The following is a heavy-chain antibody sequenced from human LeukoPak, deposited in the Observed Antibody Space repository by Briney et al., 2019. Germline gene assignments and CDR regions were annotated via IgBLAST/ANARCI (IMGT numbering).Heavy chain of an antibody. CDR3: AINGGGDSGYGNFDY. Sequence: GGSLRLSCAVSGFTFDDYAMHWVRQVPGKGLEWASGINWNSDSIGYADSVKGRFTTSRDNAKNSLYLQMNSLRAEDTAFYYCAINGGGDSGYGNFDYWGQGTLVTVSS. CDR2: INWNSDSI. J-gene: IGHJ4*02. CDR1: GFTFDDYA. V-gene: IGHV3-9*01. D-gene: IGHD5-12*01.